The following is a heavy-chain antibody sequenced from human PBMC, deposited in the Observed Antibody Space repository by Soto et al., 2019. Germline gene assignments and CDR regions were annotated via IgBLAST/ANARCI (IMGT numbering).Heavy chain of an antibody. V-gene: IGHV3-30*18. Sequence: GGSLRLSCAASGFTFSSYGMHWVRQAPGKGLEWVAVISYDGSNKYYADSVKGRFTISRDNSKNTLYLQMNSLRAEDTAVYYCAKEGMATIEIPYYYYGMDVWGQGTTVTVSS. CDR3: AKEGMATIEIPYYYYGMDV. CDR2: ISYDGSNK. J-gene: IGHJ6*02. D-gene: IGHD5-12*01. CDR1: GFTFSSYG.